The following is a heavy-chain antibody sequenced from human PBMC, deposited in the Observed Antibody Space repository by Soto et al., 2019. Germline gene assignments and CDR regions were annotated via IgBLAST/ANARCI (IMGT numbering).Heavy chain of an antibody. V-gene: IGHV4-34*01. CDR3: AIGGRYGSGSYYNTIDY. CDR1: GGSFSGYY. CDR2: INHIGST. Sequence: PSEPLSLTCAVYGGSFSGYYWSWIRQPPGKGLKWIGEINHIGSTNYNPSKKSRVTISVDTSKNQFSLKLSSVNAADTAVYYCAIGGRYGSGSYYNTIDYWGQGTLVTVSS. D-gene: IGHD3-10*01. J-gene: IGHJ4*02.